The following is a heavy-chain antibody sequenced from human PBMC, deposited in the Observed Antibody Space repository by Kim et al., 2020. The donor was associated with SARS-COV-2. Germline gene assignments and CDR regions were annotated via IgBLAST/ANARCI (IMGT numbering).Heavy chain of an antibody. Sequence: GGSLRLSCAASGFSFSGYAMHWVRQAPGKGLEWVAVIWHDESNEFYADSVKGRFTISRDNSKNTLYLQMNSLRAEDTALYYCAKVGDYHGMDVWGPVTT. CDR3: AKVGDYHGMDV. V-gene: IGHV3-33*06. J-gene: IGHJ6*02. CDR1: GFSFSGYA. CDR2: IWHDESNE. D-gene: IGHD3-10*01.